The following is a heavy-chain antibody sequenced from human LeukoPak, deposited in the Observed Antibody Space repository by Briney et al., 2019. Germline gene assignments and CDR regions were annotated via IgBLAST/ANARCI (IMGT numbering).Heavy chain of an antibody. D-gene: IGHD4-23*01. Sequence: GGSLRLSCAASGFTFSSYGMHWVRQAPGKGLEWVAVISYDGSNKYYADSVKGRFTISRDHSKNTLYLQMNSLRAEDTAVYYCAKPDYGGNSEAFDIWGQGTMVTVSS. J-gene: IGHJ3*02. CDR3: AKPDYGGNSEAFDI. CDR2: ISYDGSNK. CDR1: GFTFSSYG. V-gene: IGHV3-30*18.